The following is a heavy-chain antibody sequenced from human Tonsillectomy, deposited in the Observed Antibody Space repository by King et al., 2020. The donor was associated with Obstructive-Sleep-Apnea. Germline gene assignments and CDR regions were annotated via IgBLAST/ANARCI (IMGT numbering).Heavy chain of an antibody. CDR3: ARGGAVAGTPDYYYYYGMDI. CDR2: IYHSGST. J-gene: IGHJ6*02. V-gene: IGHV4-4*02. CDR1: GGSISSSDW. Sequence: QLQESGPGLVKPSGTLSLTCAVSGGSISSSDWWSWVRQPPGKGLEWIGEIYHSGSTNYNPSLKSRVTISVDKSKNQFSLKLSSLTAADTAVYYCARGGAVAGTPDYYYYYGMDIWGQGTTVTVSS. D-gene: IGHD6-19*01.